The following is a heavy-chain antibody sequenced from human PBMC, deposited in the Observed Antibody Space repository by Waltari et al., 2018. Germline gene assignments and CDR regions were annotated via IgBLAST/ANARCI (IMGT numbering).Heavy chain of an antibody. CDR3: ARHGYCSGGSCYDYYYMDV. Sequence: QLQLQESGPGLVKPSETLSLTCTVSGGSISRSSYYWGWIRQPPGKGLEWIGSIYYSGSTYYNPSLKSRVTISVDTSKNQFSLKLSSVTAADTAVYYCARHGYCSGGSCYDYYYMDVWGKGTTVTVSS. CDR2: IYYSGST. CDR1: GGSISRSSYY. J-gene: IGHJ6*03. V-gene: IGHV4-39*01. D-gene: IGHD2-15*01.